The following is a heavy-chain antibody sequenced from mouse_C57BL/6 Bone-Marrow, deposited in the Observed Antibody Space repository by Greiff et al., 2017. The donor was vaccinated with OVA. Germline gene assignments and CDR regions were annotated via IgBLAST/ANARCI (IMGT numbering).Heavy chain of an antibody. CDR3: ARGDYSNWGFAY. CDR1: GYTFTSYW. CDR2: IDPSDSYT. Sequence: VQLQQPGAELVKPGASVKLSCKASGYTFTSYWMQWVKQRPGQGLEWIGEIDPSDSYTNYNQKFKGKATLTVDTSSSTAYMQLSSLTSEDSAVYYCARGDYSNWGFAYWGQGTLVTVSA. D-gene: IGHD2-5*01. V-gene: IGHV1-50*01. J-gene: IGHJ3*01.